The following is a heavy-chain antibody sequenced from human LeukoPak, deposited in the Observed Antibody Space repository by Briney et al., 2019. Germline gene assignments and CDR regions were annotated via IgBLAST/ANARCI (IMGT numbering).Heavy chain of an antibody. J-gene: IGHJ3*02. V-gene: IGHV3-53*01. Sequence: GGSLRLSCAASGFTVSSNYMSWVRQAPGKGLEWVSVIYSGGSTYYADSVKGRFTISRDNSKNTLYLQMNSLRAEDTAVYYCARVRWLVRAFDIWGPGTMVTVSS. D-gene: IGHD6-19*01. CDR1: GFTVSSNY. CDR3: ARVRWLVRAFDI. CDR2: IYSGGST.